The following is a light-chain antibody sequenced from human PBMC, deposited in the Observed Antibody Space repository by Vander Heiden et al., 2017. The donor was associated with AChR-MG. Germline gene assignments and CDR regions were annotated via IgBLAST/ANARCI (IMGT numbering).Light chain of an antibody. V-gene: IGLV2-11*01. CDR1: SSDVGGYNY. J-gene: IGLJ2*01. Sequence: QSALTQPRSVSGSPGQSVTSCWTETSSDVGGYNYVTRNQQHPGKAPKLMIYDVSKRPSGVPDRFSGSKSGNTASLTISGLQAEDEADYYCCSYAGSYTLVFGGGTKRTVL. CDR2: DVS. CDR3: CSYAGSYTLV.